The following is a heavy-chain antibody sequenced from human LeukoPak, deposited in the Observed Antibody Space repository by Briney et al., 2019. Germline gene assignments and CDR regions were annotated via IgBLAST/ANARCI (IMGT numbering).Heavy chain of an antibody. CDR3: AREGTWSYYYDY. J-gene: IGHJ4*02. CDR1: ESTFSKYW. V-gene: IGHV3-66*01. Sequence: GGSLRLSCAASESTFSKYWMNWVRQAPGKGLEWVSVIYSGGSTYYADSVKGRFTISRDNSKNTLYLQMNSLRAEDTAVYYCAREGTWSYYYDYWGQGTLVTVSS. CDR2: IYSGGST. D-gene: IGHD1-26*01.